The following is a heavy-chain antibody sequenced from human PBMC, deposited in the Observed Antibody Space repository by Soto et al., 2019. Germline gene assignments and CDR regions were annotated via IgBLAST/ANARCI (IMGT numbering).Heavy chain of an antibody. V-gene: IGHV3-30*04. CDR1: GFTFSSYA. J-gene: IGHJ6*02. CDR2: ISYDGSNK. Sequence: GGSLRLSCAASGFTFSSYAMHWVRQAPGKGLEWVAVISYDGSNKYYADSVKGRFTISRDNSKNTLYLQMNSLRAEDTAVYYCARDGDVSIAAAGYYYYYYGMDVWGQGTTVTVSS. CDR3: ARDGDVSIAAAGYYYYYYGMDV. D-gene: IGHD6-13*01.